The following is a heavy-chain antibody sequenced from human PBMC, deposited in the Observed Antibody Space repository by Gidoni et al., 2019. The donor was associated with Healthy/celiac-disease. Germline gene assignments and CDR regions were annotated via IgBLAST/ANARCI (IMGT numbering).Heavy chain of an antibody. CDR3: ASLSTVTSRVGY. CDR1: GGYISSSSYY. Sequence: QLQLQESGPGLVKPSETLSLTCTVSGGYISSSSYYWGWIRQPPGKGLEWIGSIYYSGSTYYNPSLKSRVTISVDTSKNQFSLKLSSVTAADTAVYYCASLSTVTSRVGYWGQGTLVTVS. D-gene: IGHD4-17*01. V-gene: IGHV4-39*07. CDR2: IYYSGST. J-gene: IGHJ4*02.